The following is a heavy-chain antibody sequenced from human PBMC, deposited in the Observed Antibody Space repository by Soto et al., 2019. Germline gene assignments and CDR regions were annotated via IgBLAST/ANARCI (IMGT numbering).Heavy chain of an antibody. CDR1: GFTFSSYG. CDR3: ARGSNDYVWGSYRLDRSGMDV. CDR2: IWYDGSNK. D-gene: IGHD3-16*02. Sequence: QVQLVESGGGVVQPGRSLRLSCAASGFTFSSYGMHWVRQAPGKGLEWVAVIWYDGSNKYYADSVKGRFTISRDNSKNTRYLQMNSLRDEDTAVYYCARGSNDYVWGSYRLDRSGMDVWGQGTTVTVSS. V-gene: IGHV3-33*01. J-gene: IGHJ6*02.